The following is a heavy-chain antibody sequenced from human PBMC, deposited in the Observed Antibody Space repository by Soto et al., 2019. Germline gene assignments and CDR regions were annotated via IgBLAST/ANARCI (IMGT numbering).Heavy chain of an antibody. CDR3: ASWRLGYCSGGSCYSSDY. D-gene: IGHD2-15*01. CDR1: GGSISSGGYY. CDR2: IYYSGST. Sequence: SETLSLTCTVSGGSISSGGYYWSWIRQHPGKGLEWIGYIYYSGSTYYNPSLKSRVTISVDTSKNQFSLKLSSVTAADTAVYYCASWRLGYCSGGSCYSSDYWGQGTLVTVSS. V-gene: IGHV4-31*03. J-gene: IGHJ4*02.